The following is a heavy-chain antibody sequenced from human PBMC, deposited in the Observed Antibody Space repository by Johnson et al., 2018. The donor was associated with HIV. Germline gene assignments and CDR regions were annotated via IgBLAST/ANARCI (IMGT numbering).Heavy chain of an antibody. Sequence: MLLVESGGGLVQPGRSLRPSCAASGFRFSNAWLGCVRQAPGKRLEWLGRITSKTGGGPTSYAAPVKGSFTISRDDSKATVYLHMNSLKVDDTAVYYCTTDWEYYYGAGKLDAFDMWGQGTMVTVSS. J-gene: IGHJ3*02. CDR2: ITSKTGGGPT. CDR1: GFRFSNAW. CDR3: TTDWEYYYGAGKLDAFDM. D-gene: IGHD3-10*01. V-gene: IGHV3-15*01.